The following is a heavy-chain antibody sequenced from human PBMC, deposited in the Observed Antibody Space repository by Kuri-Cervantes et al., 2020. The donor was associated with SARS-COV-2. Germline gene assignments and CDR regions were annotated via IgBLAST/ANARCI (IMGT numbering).Heavy chain of an antibody. J-gene: IGHJ5*02. Sequence: GSLRLSCTVSGGSISSYYWSWIRQPPGKGLEWIGYIYCSGSTNYNPSLKSRVTISVDTSKNQFSLKLSSVTAADTAVYYCARAVTSIFGVPTNWFDPWGQGTLVTVSS. D-gene: IGHD3-3*01. CDR2: IYCSGST. CDR3: ARAVTSIFGVPTNWFDP. CDR1: GGSISSYY. V-gene: IGHV4-59*01.